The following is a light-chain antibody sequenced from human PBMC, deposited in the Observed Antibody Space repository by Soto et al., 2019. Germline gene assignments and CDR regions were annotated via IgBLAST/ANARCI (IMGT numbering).Light chain of an antibody. J-gene: IGLJ1*01. CDR1: GSNIGAGYD. CDR2: SNR. Sequence: QAVVTQPPSVSGAPGQRVTISCTGSGSNIGAGYDVHWYQHLPGTAPKLLIYSNRNRPSGVPDRFSGYKSGTSASLAITGLQAEDEADYYCQYYESSLSGYVSGNVTKITVL. V-gene: IGLV1-40*01. CDR3: QYYESSLSGYV.